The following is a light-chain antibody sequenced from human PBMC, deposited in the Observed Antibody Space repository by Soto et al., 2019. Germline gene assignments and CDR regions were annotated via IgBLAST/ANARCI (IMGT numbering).Light chain of an antibody. V-gene: IGKV3-20*01. CDR2: GAS. Sequence: EIVLTQSPGTLSLSPGERATLSCRASQSVSSSYLAWYQQKPGQAPRLLIYGASSRATGIPDRFSVSGSGTYFTVTISRLGPEDFSVYYWQQYCSSLLFTFGPGTKADIK. J-gene: IGKJ3*01. CDR1: QSVSSSY. CDR3: QQYCSSLLFT.